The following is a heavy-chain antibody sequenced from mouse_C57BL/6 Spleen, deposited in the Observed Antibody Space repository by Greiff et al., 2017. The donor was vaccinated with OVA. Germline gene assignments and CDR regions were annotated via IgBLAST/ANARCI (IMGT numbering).Heavy chain of an antibody. CDR1: GYTFTSYW. CDR3: ARRRSLDYYFDY. J-gene: IGHJ2*01. CDR2: IDPSDSYT. V-gene: IGHV1-59*01. Sequence: VQLQQPGAELVRPGTSVKLSCKASGYTFTSYWMHWVKQRPGQGLEWIGVIDPSDSYTNYNQKFKGKATLTVDTSSSTAYMQLSSLTSEDSAVYYCARRRSLDYYFDYWGKGTTLTVSS. D-gene: IGHD6-2*01.